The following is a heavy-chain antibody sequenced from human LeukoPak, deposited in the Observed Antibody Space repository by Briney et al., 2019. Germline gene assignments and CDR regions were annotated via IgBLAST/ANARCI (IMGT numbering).Heavy chain of an antibody. CDR2: IYYSGST. Sequence: SETLSLTCTVSGGSISRYYWSWIRQPPGKGLEWIGYIYYSGSTNYNPSLKSRVTISVDTSKNQFSLKLSSVTSADTAVYYCARDSGYCSGGSCFIGPHDAFDIWGQGTTVTVSS. J-gene: IGHJ3*02. CDR3: ARDSGYCSGGSCFIGPHDAFDI. D-gene: IGHD2-15*01. V-gene: IGHV4-59*01. CDR1: GGSISRYY.